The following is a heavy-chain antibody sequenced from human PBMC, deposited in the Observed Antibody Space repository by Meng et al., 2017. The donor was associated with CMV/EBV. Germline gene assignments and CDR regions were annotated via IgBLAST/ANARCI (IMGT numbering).Heavy chain of an antibody. V-gene: IGHV4-59*12. CDR1: GGSISSYY. CDR3: SRSPSGFYWYFDL. J-gene: IGHJ2*01. Sequence: SETLSLTCTVSGGSISSYYWSWIWQPPGKGLEWIGYIYYSGSTNYNPSLKSRVTISVDTSNNQFSLNVNSVTAADTAVYYCSRSPSGFYWYFDLWGRGTLVTVSS. D-gene: IGHD6-25*01. CDR2: IYYSGST.